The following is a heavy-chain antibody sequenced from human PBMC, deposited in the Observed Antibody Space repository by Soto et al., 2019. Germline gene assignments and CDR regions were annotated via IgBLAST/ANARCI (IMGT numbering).Heavy chain of an antibody. CDR2: IYYSGST. CDR1: GGSISSYY. Sequence: SETLSLTCTVSGGSISSYYWSWIRQPPGKGLEWIGYIYYSGSTNYNPSLKSRVTISVDTSKNQFSLKLSSVTAADTAVYYCARVSQETAPYYYYYTDAWRNGTPVTVS. J-gene: IGHJ6*03. CDR3: ARVSQETAPYYYYYTDA. V-gene: IGHV4-59*01.